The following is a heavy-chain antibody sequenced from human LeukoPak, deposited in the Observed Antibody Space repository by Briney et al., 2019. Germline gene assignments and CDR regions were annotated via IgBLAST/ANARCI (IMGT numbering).Heavy chain of an antibody. CDR1: GFTFSYNA. V-gene: IGHV3-30*04. CDR3: ARNPYGDYYFDN. CDR2: ISYDGSDK. D-gene: IGHD4-17*01. Sequence: GTSLRLSCAASGFTFSYNAMHWVRQAPGMGLEWVAVISYDGSDKHYADSVKGRFTISRDNSKNTLYLQMNSLRAEDTAAYYCARNPYGDYYFDNWGQGTPVTVSS. J-gene: IGHJ4*02.